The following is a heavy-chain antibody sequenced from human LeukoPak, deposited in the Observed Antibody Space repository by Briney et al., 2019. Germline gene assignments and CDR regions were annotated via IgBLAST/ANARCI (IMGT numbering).Heavy chain of an antibody. CDR2: INPSGGST. Sequence: ASVKASCKASGYTFTSYYMHWVRQAPGQGLEWMGIINPSGGSTSYAQKFQGRVTMTRDTSTSTVYMELSSLRSEDTAVYYCARAGTTGYSSGWYRYDAFDIWGQGTMVTVSS. CDR3: ARAGTTGYSSGWYRYDAFDI. D-gene: IGHD6-19*01. CDR1: GYTFTSYY. V-gene: IGHV1-46*01. J-gene: IGHJ3*02.